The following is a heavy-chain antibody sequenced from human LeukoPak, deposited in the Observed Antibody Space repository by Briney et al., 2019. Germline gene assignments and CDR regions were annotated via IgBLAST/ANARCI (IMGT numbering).Heavy chain of an antibody. V-gene: IGHV3-23*01. D-gene: IGHD3-16*01. J-gene: IGHJ4*02. CDR1: VLTLSSDE. CDR2: IDYSGGST. Sequence: GGCLRLACTASVLTLSSDEMGWIRQARGRGLGWVSSIDYSGGSTHYADSVMGRFTISRDNSKNTLYLQMNSLRAEDTAVYYCAKGRWGSDSALDSWGQGTLVTGSS. CDR3: AKGRWGSDSALDS.